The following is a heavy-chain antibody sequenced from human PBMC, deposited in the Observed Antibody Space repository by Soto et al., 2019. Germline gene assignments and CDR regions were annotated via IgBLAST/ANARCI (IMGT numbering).Heavy chain of an antibody. CDR2: LYSGGTI. V-gene: IGHV3-53*04. CDR3: ARGGRSLGVDYYYGLDV. D-gene: IGHD2-8*01. J-gene: IGHJ6*02. CDR1: GFNVSNYY. Sequence: EVQLVESGGGLVQPGGSLRLSCEASGFNVSNYYMTWVRQAPGKGLEWFSVLYSGGTIYYADSVKGRFTISRHDSKNTLYLQMNSLRAEDTAVYYCARGGRSLGVDYYYGLDVWGQGTTVTVSS.